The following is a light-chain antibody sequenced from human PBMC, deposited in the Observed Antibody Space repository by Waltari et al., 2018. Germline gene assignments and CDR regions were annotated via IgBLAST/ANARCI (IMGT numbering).Light chain of an antibody. Sequence: QLVLTQSPSASASPGASVQLNCTLSSGHSSHVIACLQQQPEKAPRYLMKVNSNGSHSKGDKIPDRFSGSSSGTEHYLTISSLQSEDEADYYCQTGGHGTWVFGGGTKLTVL. CDR1: SGHSSHV. V-gene: IGLV4-69*01. CDR2: VNSNGSH. J-gene: IGLJ3*02. CDR3: QTGGHGTWV.